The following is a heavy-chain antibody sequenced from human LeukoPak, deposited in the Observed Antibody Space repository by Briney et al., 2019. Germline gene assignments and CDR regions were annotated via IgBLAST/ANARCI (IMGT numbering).Heavy chain of an antibody. Sequence: PGGSLRLSCAASGFTFSSYTMNWVRQAPGKGLEWVSSISSSSSYIYYADSLKGRITISRDNAKNSLYLQMNSLRAEDTAVYYCARARMVRGVMGVEYFDYWGQGTLVTVSS. CDR3: ARARMVRGVMGVEYFDY. CDR1: GFTFSSYT. CDR2: ISSSSSYI. D-gene: IGHD3-10*01. J-gene: IGHJ4*02. V-gene: IGHV3-21*01.